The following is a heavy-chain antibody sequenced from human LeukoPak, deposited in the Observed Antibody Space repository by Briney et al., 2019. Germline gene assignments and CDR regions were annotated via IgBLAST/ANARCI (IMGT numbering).Heavy chain of an antibody. Sequence: SETLSLTCSVSGGSIRGYYWNWIRQPPGKGLEWIGEINHSGSTNYNPSLKSRVTISVDTSKNQFSLKLSSVTAADTAVYYCARAPLRARRTPSLGWFDPWGQGTLVTVSS. CDR1: GGSIRGYY. CDR3: ARAPLRARRTPSLGWFDP. V-gene: IGHV4-34*01. J-gene: IGHJ5*02. CDR2: INHSGST. D-gene: IGHD6-6*01.